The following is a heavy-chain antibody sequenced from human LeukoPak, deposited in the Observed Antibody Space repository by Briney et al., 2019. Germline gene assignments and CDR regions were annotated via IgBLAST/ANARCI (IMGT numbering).Heavy chain of an antibody. CDR2: IYSGGST. V-gene: IGHV3-53*01. CDR3: ASRAELVLDAFDI. D-gene: IGHD3-9*01. J-gene: IGHJ3*02. Sequence: GGSLRLSCAASGFTVSSIYMSWVRQAPGKGLEWVSVIYSGGSTYYADSVKGRFTISRDNSKNTLYLQMNSLRAEDTAVYYCASRAELVLDAFDIWGQGTMVTVSS. CDR1: GFTVSSIY.